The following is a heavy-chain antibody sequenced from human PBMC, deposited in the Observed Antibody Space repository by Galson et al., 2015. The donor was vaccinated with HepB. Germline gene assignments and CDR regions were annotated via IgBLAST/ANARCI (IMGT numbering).Heavy chain of an antibody. V-gene: IGHV5-51*03. CDR1: GYSFTSYW. J-gene: IGHJ6*02. CDR3: ARLRNYYGSGSYYNYYYYYGMDV. CDR2: SYPGDSDT. Sequence: QSGAEVKKPGESLKISCKGSGYSFTSYWIGWVRQMPGKGLEWMGISYPGDSDTRYSPSFQGQVTISADKSISTAYLQWSSLKASDTAMYYCARLRNYYGSGSYYNYYYYYGMDVWAKGPRSPSP. D-gene: IGHD3-10*01.